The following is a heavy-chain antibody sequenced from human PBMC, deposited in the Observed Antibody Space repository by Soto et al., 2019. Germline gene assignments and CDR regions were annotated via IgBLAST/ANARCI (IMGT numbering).Heavy chain of an antibody. CDR1: GGSISSYY. V-gene: IGHV4-59*01. CDR3: ARAVSSMTTVTPLFDY. Sequence: PSETLSLTCTVSGGSISSYYWSWIRQPPGKGLEWIGYIYYSGSTNYNPSLKSRVTISVDTSKNQFSLKLSSVTAADTAVYYCARAVSSMTTVTPLFDYWGQGTLVTVSS. J-gene: IGHJ4*02. D-gene: IGHD4-17*01. CDR2: IYYSGST.